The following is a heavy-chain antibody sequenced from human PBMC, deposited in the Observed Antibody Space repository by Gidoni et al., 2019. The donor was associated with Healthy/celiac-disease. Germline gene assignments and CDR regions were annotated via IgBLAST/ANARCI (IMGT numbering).Heavy chain of an antibody. J-gene: IGHJ6*02. CDR3: AKDGDCGGDCYKGYYYYYYGMDV. Sequence: QVQLVESGGGVVQPGRSLRLSCAASGFTFSSYGMPWVRRAPGKGLEWVAVISYDGSNKYYADSVKGRFTISRDNSKNTLYLQMNSLRAEDTAVYYCAKDGDCGGDCYKGYYYYYYGMDVWGQGTTVTVSS. CDR1: GFTFSSYG. CDR2: ISYDGSNK. V-gene: IGHV3-30*18. D-gene: IGHD2-21*01.